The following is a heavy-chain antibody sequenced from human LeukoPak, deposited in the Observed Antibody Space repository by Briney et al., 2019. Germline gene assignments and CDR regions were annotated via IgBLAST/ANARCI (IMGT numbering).Heavy chain of an antibody. CDR1: GGSFSGYY. V-gene: IGHV4-34*01. J-gene: IGHJ6*03. Sequence: PSQTLSLTCALHGGSFSGYYGSSSRQPPGKGLQWIGDINHSGSTNYNPSLKSRVTISVDTSKNQFSLKLSSVTAADTAVYYCARGYGGYGPLYYYYYMDVWGKGTTVTISS. CDR3: ARGYGGYGPLYYYYYMDV. D-gene: IGHD5-12*01. CDR2: INHSGST.